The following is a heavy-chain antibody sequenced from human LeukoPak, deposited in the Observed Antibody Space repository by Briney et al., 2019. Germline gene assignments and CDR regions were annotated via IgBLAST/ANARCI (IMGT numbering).Heavy chain of an antibody. J-gene: IGHJ3*02. V-gene: IGHV3-30*18. CDR1: GVGVSSNY. CDR2: ISYDGSNK. Sequence: GGSLRLSCAVSGVGVSSNYMTWVRQAPGKGLEWVAVISYDGSNKYYADSVKGRFTISRDNSKNTLYLQMNSLRAEDTAVYYCAKDRSGAFDIWGQGTMVTVSS. CDR3: AKDRSGAFDI.